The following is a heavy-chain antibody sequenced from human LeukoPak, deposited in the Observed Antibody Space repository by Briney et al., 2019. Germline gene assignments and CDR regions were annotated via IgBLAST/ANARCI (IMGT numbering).Heavy chain of an antibody. Sequence: GGSLRLSCVASGFTFNNYWMHWVRQAPGKGLVWVSRSNSDGSSTSYADSVKGRFIISRDNAKNTLYLQMNSLGAEDTAVYYCARPLGPRNTVTTPSPFDYWGQGTLVTVSS. CDR1: GFTFNNYW. CDR2: SNSDGSST. CDR3: ARPLGPRNTVTTPSPFDY. J-gene: IGHJ4*02. V-gene: IGHV3-74*01. D-gene: IGHD4-17*01.